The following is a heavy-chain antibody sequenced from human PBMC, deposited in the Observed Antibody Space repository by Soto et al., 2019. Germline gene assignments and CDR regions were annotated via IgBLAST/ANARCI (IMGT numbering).Heavy chain of an antibody. D-gene: IGHD5-18*01. CDR2: ISSSGSTI. J-gene: IGHJ6*02. CDR3: ARDLDPGYSYGYYYYYGMDV. Sequence: VQLVESGGGLVQPGGSLRLSCAASGFTFSSYEMNWVRQAPGKGLEWVSYISSSGSTIYYADSVKGRFTISRDNAKNSLYLQMNSLRAEDTAVYYCARDLDPGYSYGYYYYYGMDVWGQGTTVTVSS. V-gene: IGHV3-48*03. CDR1: GFTFSSYE.